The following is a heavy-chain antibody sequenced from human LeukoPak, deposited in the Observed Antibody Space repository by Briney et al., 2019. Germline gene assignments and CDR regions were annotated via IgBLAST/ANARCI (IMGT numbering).Heavy chain of an antibody. CDR2: ISIDERIQ. CDR3: TRAVQPDAFDI. V-gene: IGHV3-30*04. D-gene: IGHD1-1*01. Sequence: GGSPRLSCAASGFTFSDYAVHWVRQAPGKGLEWLAVISIDERIQYYADSVKGRFTISRDNSKSTLFLQMNSLRTEDAAMYYCTRAVQPDAFDIWGHGTVVTVSS. CDR1: GFTFSDYA. J-gene: IGHJ3*02.